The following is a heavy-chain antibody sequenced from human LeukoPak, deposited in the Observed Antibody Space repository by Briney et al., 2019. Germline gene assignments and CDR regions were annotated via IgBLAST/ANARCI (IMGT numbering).Heavy chain of an antibody. Sequence: GGSLRLSCAASGFTFSSYDMHWVRQAPGKGLEWVTFIRYDGGNKYYADSVKGRFTISRDNSKNTLYLQINSLRAEDTALYYCGKDVKFNRLNYFDYWGQGTLVTVSS. J-gene: IGHJ4*02. CDR1: GFTFSSYD. D-gene: IGHD6-25*01. CDR2: IRYDGGNK. V-gene: IGHV3-30*02. CDR3: GKDVKFNRLNYFDY.